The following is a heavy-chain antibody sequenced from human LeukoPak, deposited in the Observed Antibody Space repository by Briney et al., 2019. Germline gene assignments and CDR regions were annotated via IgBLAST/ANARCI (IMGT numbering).Heavy chain of an antibody. Sequence: PGGSLRLSCAASGFTFSSYSMNWVRQAPGKGLEWVSSISSSSSYIYYADSVKGRFTISRDNAKNSLYLQMNSLRAEDTAVYYCAREEVGATIFNYWGQGTLVTVSS. CDR3: AREEVGATIFNY. J-gene: IGHJ4*02. V-gene: IGHV3-21*01. CDR1: GFTFSSYS. CDR2: ISSSSSYI. D-gene: IGHD1-26*01.